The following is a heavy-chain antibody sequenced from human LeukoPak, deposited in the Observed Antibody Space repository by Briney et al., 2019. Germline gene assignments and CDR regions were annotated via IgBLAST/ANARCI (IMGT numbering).Heavy chain of an antibody. CDR1: GGSISSSSYY. D-gene: IGHD6-13*01. J-gene: IGHJ4*02. CDR2: IYYSGST. Sequence: SETLSLTCTVSGGSISSSSYYWGWIRQPPGKGLEWIGSIYYSGSTYYNPSLKSRVTISVDTSKNQFSLKLSSVTAADTAVYYCARAQRGSSWYPHFDYWGQGTLVTVSS. CDR3: ARAQRGSSWYPHFDY. V-gene: IGHV4-39*07.